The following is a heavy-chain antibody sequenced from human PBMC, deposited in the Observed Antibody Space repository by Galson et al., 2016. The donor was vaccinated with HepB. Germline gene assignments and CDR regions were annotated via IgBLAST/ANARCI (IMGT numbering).Heavy chain of an antibody. CDR2: INSDGSST. J-gene: IGHJ4*02. V-gene: IGHV3-74*01. D-gene: IGHD3-10*01. Sequence: SLRLSCAASGFTFSSYWMHWVRQAPGKGLVWVSRINSDGSSTIYADSVKGRFTISRDNSKNTLYLHLNSLRAEDTAVYFCVKGLYGSGSSGDYWGQGTLVTVSS. CDR1: GFTFSSYW. CDR3: VKGLYGSGSSGDY.